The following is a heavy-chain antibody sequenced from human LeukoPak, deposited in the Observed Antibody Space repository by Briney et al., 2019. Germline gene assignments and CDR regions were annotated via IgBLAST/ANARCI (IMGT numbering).Heavy chain of an antibody. CDR2: IYYSGST. CDR3: ARDGEMATIENYFDY. J-gene: IGHJ4*02. Sequence: SETLSLTCTVSGGSISSYYWSWIRQPPGKGLEWIGYIYYSGSTNYNPSLKSRVTISVDTSKNQFSLELSSVTAADTAVYYCARDGEMATIENYFDYWGQGTLVTVSS. V-gene: IGHV4-59*12. CDR1: GGSISSYY. D-gene: IGHD5-24*01.